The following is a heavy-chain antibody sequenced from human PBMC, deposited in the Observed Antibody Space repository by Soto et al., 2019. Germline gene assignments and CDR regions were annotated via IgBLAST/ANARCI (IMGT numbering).Heavy chain of an antibody. CDR3: VRARESVDFWYPNWFDT. Sequence: GGSLRLSCAASGFTVRNNYMSWVRQAPGKGLEWVSFLYSGGATYYADSVKGRFTISRDNSKNTLYLQMNSLRAEDTAVYYCVRARESVDFWYPNWFDTWGQGTLVTVSS. V-gene: IGHV3-66*01. CDR1: GFTVRNNY. D-gene: IGHD3-3*01. J-gene: IGHJ5*02. CDR2: LYSGGAT.